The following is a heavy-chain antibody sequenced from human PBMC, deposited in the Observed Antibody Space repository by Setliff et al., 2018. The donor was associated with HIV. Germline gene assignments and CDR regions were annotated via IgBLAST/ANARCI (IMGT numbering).Heavy chain of an antibody. J-gene: IGHJ5*02. CDR1: GGSISSYY. D-gene: IGHD2-15*01. Sequence: PSETLSLTCTVSGGSISSYYWSRVRQPPGKGLEWIGYIYYSGSTNYNPSLKSRVTISVDTSKNQFSLKLSSVTAADTAVYYCARGVVVAATRWFDPWGQGTLVTVST. CDR2: IYYSGST. V-gene: IGHV4-59*01. CDR3: ARGVVVAATRWFDP.